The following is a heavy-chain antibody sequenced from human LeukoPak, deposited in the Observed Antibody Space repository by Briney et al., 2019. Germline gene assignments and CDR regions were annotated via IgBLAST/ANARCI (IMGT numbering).Heavy chain of an antibody. J-gene: IGHJ6*03. D-gene: IGHD4-11*01. Sequence: GESLKISCKGSGYSFTSYWIGWVRQMPGKGLEWMGIIYPGDSDTRYSPSFQGQVTISADKSISTAYLQWSSMTASDTAMYYCARHARAYDYSNYYYYYYMDVWGKGTTVTVSS. CDR3: ARHARAYDYSNYYYYYYMDV. V-gene: IGHV5-51*01. CDR1: GYSFTSYW. CDR2: IYPGDSDT.